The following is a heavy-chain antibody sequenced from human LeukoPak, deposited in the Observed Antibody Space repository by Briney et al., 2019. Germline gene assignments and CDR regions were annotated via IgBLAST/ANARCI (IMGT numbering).Heavy chain of an antibody. Sequence: GGSPRLSCAASGFTFNNYWMHWVRQAPGEGPVWVSRISIDGSGTSYADSAKGRFTISRDNAKNTLYLQMNSLRAEDTAVYYCTKEYATSSSRAFDIWGQGTMVTVSS. CDR1: GFTFNNYW. J-gene: IGHJ3*02. V-gene: IGHV3-74*01. CDR3: TKEYATSSSRAFDI. D-gene: IGHD6-6*01. CDR2: ISIDGSGT.